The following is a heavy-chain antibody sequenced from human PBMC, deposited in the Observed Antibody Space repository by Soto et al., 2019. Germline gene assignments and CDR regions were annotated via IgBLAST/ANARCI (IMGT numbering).Heavy chain of an antibody. CDR1: GESFIGYY. Sequence: QVHLQQWGAGLLKPSETLSLTCAVYGESFIGYYWTRIRQSPGKGLEWIGEINHGGSTNYNPSLKSRVTISMDTSKNQFSLKLTSVTAADTSVYYCARTDIVTTNWFDPWGQGTLVTVSS. J-gene: IGHJ5*02. CDR3: ARTDIVTTNWFDP. V-gene: IGHV4-34*01. CDR2: INHGGST. D-gene: IGHD5-12*01.